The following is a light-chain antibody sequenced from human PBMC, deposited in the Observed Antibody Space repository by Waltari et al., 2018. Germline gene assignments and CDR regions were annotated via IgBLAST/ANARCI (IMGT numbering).Light chain of an antibody. V-gene: IGLV1-47*01. CDR2: RNK. CDR1: SSNLGINN. J-gene: IGLJ3*02. Sequence: QSVLTQPPSASGTPGQRVTIPCSGTSSNLGINNVYWYQQVPRRAPKLLIYRNKQRPSGVPDRFSGSKSGTSASLAISGLRSEDETDYYCAAWDDGLSGPVFGGGTKLTVL. CDR3: AAWDDGLSGPV.